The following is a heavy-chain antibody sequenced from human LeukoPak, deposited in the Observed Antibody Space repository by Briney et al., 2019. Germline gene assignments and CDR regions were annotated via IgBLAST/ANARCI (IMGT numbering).Heavy chain of an antibody. CDR2: VHLDGRT. J-gene: IGHJ4*02. D-gene: IGHD3-16*01. CDR3: AREGGFYRPLDY. CDR1: GGSVTSTNW. Sequence: SETLSLTCGVSGGSVTSTNWWTWVRQPPGKGLEWIGEVHLDGRTNYNPSLKSRLTMSVDLSENHVSLKLTTVTAADTAVYYCAREGGFYRPLDYAGQGTLVTVSS. V-gene: IGHV4-4*02.